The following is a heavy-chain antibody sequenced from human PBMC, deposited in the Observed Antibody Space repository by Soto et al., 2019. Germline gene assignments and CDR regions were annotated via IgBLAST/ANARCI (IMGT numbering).Heavy chain of an antibody. Sequence: GGSLRLSCAASGFTFRSYAMSWVRQPPGKGLEWVSAISGSGGSTYYADSVKGRFTISRDNSKNTLYLQVNSLRADDTAVYYCAAGYSSSLVPQHWGQGTTVTVS. D-gene: IGHD6-13*01. CDR2: ISGSGGST. V-gene: IGHV3-23*01. CDR3: AAGYSSSLVPQH. CDR1: GFTFRSYA. J-gene: IGHJ6*02.